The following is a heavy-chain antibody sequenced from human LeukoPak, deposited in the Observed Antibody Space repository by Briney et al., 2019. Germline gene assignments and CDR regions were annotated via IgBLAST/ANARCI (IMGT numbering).Heavy chain of an antibody. CDR3: ARGPSTVTTPLAY. CDR2: INSDGSST. D-gene: IGHD4-17*01. V-gene: IGHV3-74*01. CDR1: GFTFSSYW. Sequence: GGSLRLSCAASGFTFSSYWMHWVRQAPGKGLVWVSRINSDGSSTSYADSVKGRFTISRDNAKNTLYLQMNSPRAEDTAVYYCARGPSTVTTPLAYWGQGTLVTVSS. J-gene: IGHJ4*02.